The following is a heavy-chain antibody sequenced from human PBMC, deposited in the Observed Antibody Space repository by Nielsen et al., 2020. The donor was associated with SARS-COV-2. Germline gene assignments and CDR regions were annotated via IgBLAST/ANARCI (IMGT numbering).Heavy chain of an antibody. D-gene: IGHD1-26*01. CDR3: ARGSRRAIVGATAY. CDR2: ISYDGSNR. Sequence: GESLKISCAASGFTFSSYAMHWVRQAPGKGLEWVAVISYDGSNRYYADSVKGRFTFSRDNSKNTLYLQMTSLRAEDTAVYYCARGSRRAIVGATAYWGQGTLVTVSS. CDR1: GFTFSSYA. V-gene: IGHV3-30*14. J-gene: IGHJ4*02.